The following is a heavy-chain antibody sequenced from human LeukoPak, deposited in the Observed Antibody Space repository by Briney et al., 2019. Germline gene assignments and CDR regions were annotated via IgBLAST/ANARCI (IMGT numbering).Heavy chain of an antibody. CDR1: GGSFSGYY. V-gene: IGHV4-34*01. CDR3: ARGLTLYDYVWGSYRYFFDY. D-gene: IGHD3-16*02. J-gene: IGHJ4*02. Sequence: PSETLSLTYAVYGGSFSGYYWSWIRQPPGKGLEWIGEINHSGSTNCNPSLKSRVTISVDTSKNQFSLKLSCVTAADTAAYDRARGLTLYDYVWGSYRYFFDYWGQGTLVTVSS. CDR2: INHSGST.